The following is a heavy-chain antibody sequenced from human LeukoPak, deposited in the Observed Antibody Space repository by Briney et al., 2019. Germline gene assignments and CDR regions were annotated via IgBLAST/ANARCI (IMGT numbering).Heavy chain of an antibody. CDR2: ISWNSGSI. Sequence: GGSLRLSCAASGFTFDDYAMHWVRQAPGKGLEWVSGISWNSGSIGYADSVKGRFTISRDNAKNSLYLQMNSLRAEDTALYYCAKEDYSYYGMDVWGQGTTVTVSS. V-gene: IGHV3-9*01. J-gene: IGHJ6*02. CDR3: AKEDYSYYGMDV. CDR1: GFTFDDYA.